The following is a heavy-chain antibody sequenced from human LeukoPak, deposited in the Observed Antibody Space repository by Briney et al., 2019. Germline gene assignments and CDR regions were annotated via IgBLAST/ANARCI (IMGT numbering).Heavy chain of an antibody. Sequence: PSETLSLTCTVSGGSLDSFYWSWIRQPPGKGLEYIGYIYYSRTTNHDPSLKGRVTISVDMSKNQFSLKLISVTAADTAVYYCARDPPGKGALDFWGQGTLVTVSS. D-gene: IGHD3-16*01. V-gene: IGHV4-59*01. CDR2: IYYSRTT. CDR1: GGSLDSFY. CDR3: ARDPPGKGALDF. J-gene: IGHJ4*02.